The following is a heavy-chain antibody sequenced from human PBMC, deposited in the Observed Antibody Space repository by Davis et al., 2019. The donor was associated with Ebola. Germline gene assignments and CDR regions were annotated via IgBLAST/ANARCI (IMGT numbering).Heavy chain of an antibody. CDR2: IWFDGRNA. CDR3: AKDPWYCSGGSCPGVSYYFDY. Sequence: GGSLRLSCVASGLTFSRYGMHWVRQTPGKGLEWVAFIWFDGRNAHYIDSVKGRFTISRDNSKNTLYLQMNSLRAEDTAVYYCAKDPWYCSGGSCPGVSYYFDYWGQGTLVTVSS. CDR1: GLTFSRYG. V-gene: IGHV3-30*02. J-gene: IGHJ4*02. D-gene: IGHD2-15*01.